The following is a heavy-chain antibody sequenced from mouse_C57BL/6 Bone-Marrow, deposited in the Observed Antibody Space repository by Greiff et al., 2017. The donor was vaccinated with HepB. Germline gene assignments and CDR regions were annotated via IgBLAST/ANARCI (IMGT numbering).Heavy chain of an antibody. CDR3: AREWLLEFAY. D-gene: IGHD2-3*01. V-gene: IGHV5-4*01. J-gene: IGHJ3*01. CDR1: GFTFSSYA. Sequence: DVMLVESGGGLVKPGGSLKLSCAASGFTFSSYAMSWVRQTPEKRLEWVATISDGGSYTYYPDNVKGRFTISRDNAKNNLNLQMSHLKSEDTAMYYCAREWLLEFAYWGQGTLVTVSA. CDR2: ISDGGSYT.